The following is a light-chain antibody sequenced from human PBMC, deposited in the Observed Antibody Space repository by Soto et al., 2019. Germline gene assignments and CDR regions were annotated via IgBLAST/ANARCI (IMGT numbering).Light chain of an antibody. CDR1: QSVSSN. V-gene: IGKV3-15*01. CDR3: QQYDNWPPT. J-gene: IGKJ5*01. Sequence: EILITHSPATLSVSPVEIATLSCRASQSVSSNLAWYQQKPGQAPRLLIYGASTRATGIPARFSGSGSGTEFTLTISSLQSEDFAVYYCQQYDNWPPTFGQGTRLEIK. CDR2: GAS.